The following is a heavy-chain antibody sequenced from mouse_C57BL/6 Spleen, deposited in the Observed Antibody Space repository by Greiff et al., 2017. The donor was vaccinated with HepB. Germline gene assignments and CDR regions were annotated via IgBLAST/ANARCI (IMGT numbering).Heavy chain of an antibody. CDR1: GYTFTGYW. V-gene: IGHV1-9*01. D-gene: IGHD2-1*01. CDR3: ARRGPFYYGNYEAMDY. Sequence: QVQLQQSGAELLKPGASVKLSCKATGYTFTGYWIEWVKQRPGHGLEWIGEILPGSGSTNYNEKFKGKATFTADTSSNTAYMQLSSLTTEDSAIYYCARRGPFYYGNYEAMDYWGQGTSGTVSS. J-gene: IGHJ4*01. CDR2: ILPGSGST.